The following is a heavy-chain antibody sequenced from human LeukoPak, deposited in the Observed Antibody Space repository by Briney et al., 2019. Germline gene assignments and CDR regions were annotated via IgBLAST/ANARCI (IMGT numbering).Heavy chain of an antibody. J-gene: IGHJ3*02. V-gene: IGHV1-69*04. CDR2: IIPILGIA. D-gene: IGHD3-22*01. CDR1: GGTFSSYA. CDR3: ARVADSSGCDAFDI. Sequence: SVKVSCKASGGTFSSYAISWVRQAPGQGLEWMGRIIPILGIANYAQKFQGRVTITADKSTSTAYMELSSLRSEDTAVYYCARVADSSGCDAFDIWGQGTMVTVSS.